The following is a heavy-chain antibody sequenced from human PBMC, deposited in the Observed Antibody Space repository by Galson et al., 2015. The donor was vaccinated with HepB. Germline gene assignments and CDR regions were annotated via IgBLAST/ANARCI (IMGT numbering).Heavy chain of an antibody. D-gene: IGHD1-14*01. V-gene: IGHV3-33*01. CDR1: GFTFSNYG. CDR3: ATVPGYGMDV. CDR2: IWYDGSNQ. Sequence: SLRLSCAASGFTFSNYGMHWVRQAPGKGLEWVAVIWYDGSNQYYADSVKGRFTISRDNSKNTLFLQMTSLRAEDTAVYYCATVPGYGMDVWGQGTTVTVSS. J-gene: IGHJ6*02.